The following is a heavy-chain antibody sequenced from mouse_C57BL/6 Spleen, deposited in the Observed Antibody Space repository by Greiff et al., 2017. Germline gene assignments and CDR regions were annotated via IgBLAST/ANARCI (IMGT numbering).Heavy chain of an antibody. CDR2: IRNKANGYTT. Sequence: EVKLMESGGGLVQPGGSLSLSCAASGFTFTDYYMSWVRQPPGKALEWLGFIRNKANGYTTEYSASVKGRFTISRANSQSILYLQMNALRAEDSATYYCARWGSVGYGRAMDYWGQGTSVTVSS. V-gene: IGHV7-3*01. J-gene: IGHJ4*01. D-gene: IGHD2-2*01. CDR1: GFTFTDYY. CDR3: ARWGSVGYGRAMDY.